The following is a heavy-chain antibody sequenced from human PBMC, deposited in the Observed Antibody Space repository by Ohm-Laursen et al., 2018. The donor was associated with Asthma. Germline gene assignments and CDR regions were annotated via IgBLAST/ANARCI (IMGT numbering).Heavy chain of an antibody. V-gene: IGHV3-23*01. J-gene: IGHJ6*02. CDR1: GFTFSCYA. CDR2: ISDSGGST. CDR3: AKGGSSSWYEMDV. Sequence: SLRLSCSASGFTFSCYAISWVRQAPGKGLEWVSTISDSGGSTYYADSVKGRFTISRDNSKNTLYLQMNSLRAEDTAVYYCAKGGSSSWYEMDVWGQGTTVTVSS. D-gene: IGHD6-13*01.